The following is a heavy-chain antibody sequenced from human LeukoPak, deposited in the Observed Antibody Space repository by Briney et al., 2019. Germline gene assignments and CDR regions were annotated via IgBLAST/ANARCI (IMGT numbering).Heavy chain of an antibody. Sequence: ASVKVSCKASGYTFTGYYMHWVRQAPGQGLEWMGWINPNSGGTNYAQKFQGWVTMTRDTSISTAYMELSRLRSDDTAVYYCAKGPYYGIFGVVTPPYWFDPWGQGTLVTVSS. J-gene: IGHJ5*02. CDR1: GYTFTGYY. CDR2: INPNSGGT. V-gene: IGHV1-2*04. D-gene: IGHD3-3*01. CDR3: AKGPYYGIFGVVTPPYWFDP.